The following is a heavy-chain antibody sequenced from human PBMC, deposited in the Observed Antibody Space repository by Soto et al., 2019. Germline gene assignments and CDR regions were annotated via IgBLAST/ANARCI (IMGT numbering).Heavy chain of an antibody. CDR1: KFTFGDYW. Sequence: EVRLVQSGGGLVQPGGSLRLSCAVPKFTFGDYWMSWVRQAPGKGLEWVSNIKQDGSDRNYADSVKGRFTISRDNAGNSMFLQMNSLRAEDTAVYYCASLSYGQLRYFDNWGQGALVTVSS. V-gene: IGHV3-7*01. CDR2: IKQDGSDR. CDR3: ASLSYGQLRYFDN. J-gene: IGHJ4*02. D-gene: IGHD3-16*02.